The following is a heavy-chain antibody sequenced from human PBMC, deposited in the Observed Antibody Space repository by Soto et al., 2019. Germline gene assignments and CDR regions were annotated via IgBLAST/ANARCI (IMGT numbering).Heavy chain of an antibody. D-gene: IGHD1-26*01. CDR2: IIPIFGTA. CDR1: GGTFSSYA. CDR3: ARELWKGAAGAFDI. V-gene: IGHV1-69*01. Sequence: QVQLVQSGAEVKKPGSSVKVSCKASGGTFSSYAISWVRQAPGQGIEWMGGIIPIFGTANYAQKFQGRVTITADESTRTSYMELSSLRSEDTAVYYCARELWKGAAGAFDIWGQGTMVTVSS. J-gene: IGHJ3*02.